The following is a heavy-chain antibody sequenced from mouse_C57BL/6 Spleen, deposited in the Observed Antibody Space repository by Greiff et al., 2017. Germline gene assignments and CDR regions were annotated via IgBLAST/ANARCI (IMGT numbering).Heavy chain of an antibody. CDR2: IDPSDSYT. Sequence: QVQLQQPGAELVMPGASVKLSCKASGYTFTSYWMHWVKQRPGQGLEWIGEIDPSDSYTNYNQKFKGKSTLTVDKSSSTAYMQLSSLTSEDSAVYYCARKEDYYGSRDAMDYWGQGTSVTVSS. CDR3: ARKEDYYGSRDAMDY. V-gene: IGHV1-69*01. J-gene: IGHJ4*01. CDR1: GYTFTSYW. D-gene: IGHD1-1*01.